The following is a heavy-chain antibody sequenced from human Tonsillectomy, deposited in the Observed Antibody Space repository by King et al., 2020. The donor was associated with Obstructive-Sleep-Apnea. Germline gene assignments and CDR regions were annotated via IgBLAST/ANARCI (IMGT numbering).Heavy chain of an antibody. V-gene: IGHV3-23*04. J-gene: IGHJ4*02. CDR3: AKEGGRDYGDYVDYFDY. CDR1: GFTFSSYA. D-gene: IGHD4-17*01. Sequence: VQLVESGGGLVQPGGSLRLSCAASGFTFSSYAMSWVRQAPWKGLEWVSAISGSGGRTYYAYSVKGRFTISRDNSKNTLYLQMNSLRAEDTAVYYCAKEGGRDYGDYVDYFDYWGQGTLVTVSS. CDR2: ISGSGGRT.